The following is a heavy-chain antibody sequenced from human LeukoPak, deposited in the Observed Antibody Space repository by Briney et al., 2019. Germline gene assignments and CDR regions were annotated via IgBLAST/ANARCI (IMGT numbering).Heavy chain of an antibody. J-gene: IGHJ4*02. CDR2: ISGSGGST. V-gene: IGHV3-23*01. D-gene: IGHD5-18*01. Sequence: GGSLRLSCAASGFTFSSYAMSWVRQAPGKRLEWVSAISGSGGSTYYADSVKGRFTISRDNSKNTLYLQMNSLRAEDTAVYYCVKGRRIQLWLGFDYRGQGTLVTVSS. CDR3: VKGRRIQLWLGFDY. CDR1: GFTFSSYA.